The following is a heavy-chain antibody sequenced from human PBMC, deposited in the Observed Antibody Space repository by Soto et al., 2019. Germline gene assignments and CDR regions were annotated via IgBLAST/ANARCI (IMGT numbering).Heavy chain of an antibody. V-gene: IGHV4-30-4*01. Sequence: QVQLQESGPGLVKPSQTLSLTCTVSGGSISSGDYYWSWIRQPPGKGLEWIGYIYYSGSTYYNPSLKSRVTISVDTSKNQFSLKLSSVTAADTAVYYCARAGGGGXXXYYYYGMDVWGQGTTVTVSS. J-gene: IGHJ6*02. D-gene: IGHD3-16*01. CDR3: ARAGGGGXXXYYYYGMDV. CDR1: GGSISSGDYY. CDR2: IYYSGST.